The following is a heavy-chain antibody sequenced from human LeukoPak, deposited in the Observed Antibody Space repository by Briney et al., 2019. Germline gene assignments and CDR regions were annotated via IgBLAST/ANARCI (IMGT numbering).Heavy chain of an antibody. D-gene: IGHD3-10*01. CDR2: LNEDGSEK. Sequence: PGGSLRLSCAASGFTFSSNWMSWVRQAPGKGLEWVATLNEDGSEKYYVDSVKGRFTISRDNAKNSLYLQMNSLRAEDTAVYYCARWFYWGQETLVTVP. CDR3: ARWFY. CDR1: GFTFSSNW. J-gene: IGHJ4*02. V-gene: IGHV3-7*05.